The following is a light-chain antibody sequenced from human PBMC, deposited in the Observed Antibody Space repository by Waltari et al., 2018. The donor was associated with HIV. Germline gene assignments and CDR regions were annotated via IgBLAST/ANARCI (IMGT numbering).Light chain of an antibody. CDR2: FDL. V-gene: IGLV3-21*04. Sequence: YELTQPPSVSVAPGQTAMIPCGGNNIERKSVQGYQPKPGQAPVLVIYFDLDRPSGIPERFSGSVSGNTATLTISRVDAGDEADYYCQVWDRSSDQVIFGGGTKLTVL. J-gene: IGLJ2*01. CDR1: NIERKS. CDR3: QVWDRSSDQVI.